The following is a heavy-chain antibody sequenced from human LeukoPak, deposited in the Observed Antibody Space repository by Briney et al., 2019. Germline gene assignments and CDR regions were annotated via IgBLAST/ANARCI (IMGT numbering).Heavy chain of an antibody. D-gene: IGHD2-21*02. CDR1: GFTFDDYA. CDR2: INSDGSST. CDR3: ARGDLAYCGGDCLNFDY. V-gene: IGHV3-74*01. Sequence: GGSLRLSCAASGFTFDDYAMHWVRQAPGKGLVWVSRINSDGSSTSYADSVKGRFTISRDNDKNTLYLQMNSLRAEDTAVYYCARGDLAYCGGDCLNFDYWGQGTLVTVSS. J-gene: IGHJ4*02.